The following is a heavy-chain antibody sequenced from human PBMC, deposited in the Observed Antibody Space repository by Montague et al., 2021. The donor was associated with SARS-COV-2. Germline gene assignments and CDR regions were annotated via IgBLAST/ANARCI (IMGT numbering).Heavy chain of an antibody. CDR3: ARGAPGY. J-gene: IGHJ4*02. CDR1: SGSISSHY. CDR2: VNYGGST. Sequence: SETLSLTCTVSSGSISSHYWSWIRQPPGKGLEWIGYVNYGGSTNYNPSLKSRVSISVDTSKSQFSLDLTSVTAADTAVYYCARGAPGYWGQGTLVTVSS. V-gene: IGHV4-59*11.